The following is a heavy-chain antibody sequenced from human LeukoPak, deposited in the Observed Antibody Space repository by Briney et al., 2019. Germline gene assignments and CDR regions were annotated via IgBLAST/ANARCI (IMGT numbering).Heavy chain of an antibody. D-gene: IGHD1-26*01. CDR2: IYNSYGVSNT. CDR1: GFTVSSHY. V-gene: IGHV3-53*01. J-gene: IGHJ4*02. CDR3: SVYILGVPH. Sequence: GGSLRLSCAASGFTVSSHYMSWVRQAPGKGLEWVSLIYNSYGVSNTYYADSMKGRFTISRDVAENTMYLQVNSLRAEDTAVYYCSVYILGVPHWGQGTLVTVSS.